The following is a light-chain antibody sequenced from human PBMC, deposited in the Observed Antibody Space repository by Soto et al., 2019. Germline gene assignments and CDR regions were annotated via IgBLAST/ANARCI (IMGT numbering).Light chain of an antibody. V-gene: IGKV1D-13*01. CDR3: QQYNNWPLT. CDR2: AAS. J-gene: IGKJ4*01. Sequence: AIQLTHSPSSLSASVGDRATITCRASEAIRGALDWYQQKPGKVPKLLIYAASILQSGVPSRFSGTGTGTDFTLTISSLQPEDFAVYYCQQYNNWPLTFGGGTKVDIK. CDR1: EAIRGA.